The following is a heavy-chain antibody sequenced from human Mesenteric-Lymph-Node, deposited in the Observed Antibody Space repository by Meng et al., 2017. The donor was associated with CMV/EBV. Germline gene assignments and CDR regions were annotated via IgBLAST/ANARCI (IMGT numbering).Heavy chain of an antibody. CDR3: ARDEGDNYFDY. Sequence: SETLSLTCTVSGYSISSGYYWGWIRQPPGKGLEWIGSIYHSGSTHYNPSLKSRVTISVDTSKNQFSLKLSSVTAADTAVYYCARDEGDNYFDYWGQGTLVTVSS. CDR2: IYHSGST. CDR1: GYSISSGYY. V-gene: IGHV4-38-2*02. J-gene: IGHJ4*02.